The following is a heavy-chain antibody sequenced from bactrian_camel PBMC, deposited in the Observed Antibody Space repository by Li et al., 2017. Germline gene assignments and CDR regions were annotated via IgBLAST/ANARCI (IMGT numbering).Heavy chain of an antibody. V-gene: IGHV3S57*01. CDR3: AADSVGRCRARGWVERPSVAAYDY. D-gene: IGHD5*01. J-gene: IGHJ4*01. Sequence: QVQLVESGGGSVQSGGSLRLSCGTSGDTFSGRCVAWFRQAPGKEREGVVALASDGSTWYADSVRGRFTISKDDLKDTLYLQMNSLKPEDTAMYYCAADSVGRCRARGWVERPSVAAYDYWGQGTQVTVS. CDR2: LASDGST. CDR1: GDTFSGRC.